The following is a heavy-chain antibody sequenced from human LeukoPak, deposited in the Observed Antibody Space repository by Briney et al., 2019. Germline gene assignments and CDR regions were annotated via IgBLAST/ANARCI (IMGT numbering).Heavy chain of an antibody. CDR2: INSDGSSP. Sequence: GGSLRLSCAASGFTFSTYWMHWVRQAPGKGLVWVSCINSDGSSPSYADSVKGRFTISRDNAKNTVYLQMNSLRAEDTAVYYCARGRAGNYYNHNDYWGQGTLVTVSS. V-gene: IGHV3-74*01. CDR1: GFTFSTYW. J-gene: IGHJ4*01. D-gene: IGHD3-10*01. CDR3: ARGRAGNYYNHNDY.